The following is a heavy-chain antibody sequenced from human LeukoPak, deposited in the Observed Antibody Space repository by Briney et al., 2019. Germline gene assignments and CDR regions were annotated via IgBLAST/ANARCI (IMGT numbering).Heavy chain of an antibody. D-gene: IGHD3-16*01. Sequence: PSETLSLTCAVYGGSFSGYYWSWIRQPPGKGLEWIGEINHSGSTNYNPSLKSRVTISVDTSKNQFSLKLSSVTAADTAVYYCARALQYDYVWEPSYFDYWGQGTLVTVSS. CDR2: INHSGST. J-gene: IGHJ4*02. CDR1: GGSFSGYY. V-gene: IGHV4-34*01. CDR3: ARALQYDYVWEPSYFDY.